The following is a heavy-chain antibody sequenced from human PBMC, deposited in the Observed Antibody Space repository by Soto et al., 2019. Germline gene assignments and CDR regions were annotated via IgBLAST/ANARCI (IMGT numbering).Heavy chain of an antibody. Sequence: ASVKVSCKASGYTFTSYAMHWVRQAPGQRLEWMGWINAGNGNTKYLQKFQGRVTITRDTSASTAYMELSSLRSEDTAVYYCARVGGITMVRGVKRAFDIWGQGTMVTVSS. D-gene: IGHD3-10*01. CDR1: GYTFTSYA. V-gene: IGHV1-3*01. CDR2: INAGNGNT. J-gene: IGHJ3*02. CDR3: ARVGGITMVRGVKRAFDI.